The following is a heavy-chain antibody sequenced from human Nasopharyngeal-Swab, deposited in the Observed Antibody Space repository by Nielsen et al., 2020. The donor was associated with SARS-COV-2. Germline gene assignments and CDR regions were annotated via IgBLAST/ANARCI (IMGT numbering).Heavy chain of an antibody. CDR3: VRSSSWYYFDY. D-gene: IGHD6-13*01. CDR1: GGSISSGTYY. CDR2: ILTNGST. J-gene: IGHJ4*02. Sequence: LRLSCTVSGGSISSGTYYWSWIRQPAGKGLEWIGRILTNGSTNYNPSLKSRITISVDTSKNQFSLRLSSVTAADTAVYYCVRSSSWYYFDYWAQGTQVTVSS. V-gene: IGHV4-61*02.